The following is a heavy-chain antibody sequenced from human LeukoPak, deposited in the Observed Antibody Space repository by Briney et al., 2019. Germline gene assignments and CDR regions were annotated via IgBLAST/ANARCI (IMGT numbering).Heavy chain of an antibody. J-gene: IGHJ3*02. V-gene: IGHV3-7*01. CDR2: IKQDGSEK. CDR3: ARESVVAGTDDAFDI. D-gene: IGHD6-19*01. Sequence: GGSLRLSCAASGFTFSSYWMSWVRQAPGKGLEWVANIKQDGSEKYYVDSVKGRFTISRDNAKNSLYLQMNSLRAEDTAVHYCARESVVAGTDDAFDIWGQGTMVTVSS. CDR1: GFTFSSYW.